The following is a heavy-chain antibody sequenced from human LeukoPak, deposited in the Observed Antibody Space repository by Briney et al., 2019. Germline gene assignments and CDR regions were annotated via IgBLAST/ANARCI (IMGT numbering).Heavy chain of an antibody. CDR1: GGSISSYY. CDR3: ARRVYSNYVDY. CDR2: IYYSGST. V-gene: IGHV4-59*08. J-gene: IGHJ4*02. D-gene: IGHD4-11*01. Sequence: KSSETLSLTCTVSGGSISSYYWSWIRQPPGKGLEWIGYIYYSGSTNYNPSLRSRVTISVNTSKNQFSLKLSSVTAADTAVYYCARRVYSNYVDYWGQGTLVTVSS.